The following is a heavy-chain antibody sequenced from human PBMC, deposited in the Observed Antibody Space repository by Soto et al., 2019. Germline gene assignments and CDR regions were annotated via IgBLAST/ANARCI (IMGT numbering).Heavy chain of an antibody. J-gene: IGHJ5*02. Sequence: ASVKXSCKASGYTFTSYGISWVRQAPGQGLEWMGWISAYNGNTNYAQKLQGRVTMTTDTSTSTAYMELRSLRSDGTAVYYCARVGDSSGWYNWFDPWGQGTLVTVSS. V-gene: IGHV1-18*01. D-gene: IGHD6-19*01. CDR3: ARVGDSSGWYNWFDP. CDR1: GYTFTSYG. CDR2: ISAYNGNT.